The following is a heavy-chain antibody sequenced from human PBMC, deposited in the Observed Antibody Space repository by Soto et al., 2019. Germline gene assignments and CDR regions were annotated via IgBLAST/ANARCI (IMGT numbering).Heavy chain of an antibody. V-gene: IGHV3-48*02. Sequence: EVQLVESGGGLVQPGGSLKLPLEASELTLSSYRMNWFGQAPGKGLEWVSYISSSSSTIYYQDSVKGRFTISKDNARNSLYLQMNSLRDEETAGYYCARILNGYYGMDVWGQGTTVTVSS. CDR2: ISSSSSTI. J-gene: IGHJ6*02. CDR1: ELTLSSYR. D-gene: IGHD2-8*01. CDR3: ARILNGYYGMDV.